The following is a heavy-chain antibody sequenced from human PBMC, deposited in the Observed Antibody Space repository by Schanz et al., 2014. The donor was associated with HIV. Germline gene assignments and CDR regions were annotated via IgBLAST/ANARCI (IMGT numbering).Heavy chain of an antibody. Sequence: EVQLLESGGGLVQPGGSLRLSCAASGFTFSSYAMSWVRQAPGKGLEWVSSISATSNFVHYAASVEGRFTVSRDNANNVMYLQMNSLRVGDTAMYYCARGTLWFGDINDAFDVWGHGTMVTVS. D-gene: IGHD3-10*01. J-gene: IGHJ3*01. CDR2: ISATSNFV. CDR3: ARGTLWFGDINDAFDV. CDR1: GFTFSSYA. V-gene: IGHV3-21*01.